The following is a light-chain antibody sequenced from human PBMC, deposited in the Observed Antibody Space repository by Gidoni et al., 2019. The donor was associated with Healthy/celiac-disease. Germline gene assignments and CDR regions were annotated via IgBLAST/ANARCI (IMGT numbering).Light chain of an antibody. CDR3: QSADSSGTYEV. V-gene: IGLV3-25*03. J-gene: IGLJ2*01. Sequence: SYELTQPPSLSVSPGQTARITCSGDALPKQYAYWYQQKPSQAPVLVIYKDSERPSGIPERFSGSSSGTTVTLTISGVQAEDEADYYCQSADSSGTYEVFGGGTKLTVL. CDR2: KDS. CDR1: ALPKQY.